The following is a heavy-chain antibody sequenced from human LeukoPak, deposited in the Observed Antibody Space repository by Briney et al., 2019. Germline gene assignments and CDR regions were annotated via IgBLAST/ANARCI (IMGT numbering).Heavy chain of an antibody. V-gene: IGHV1-69*05. Sequence: SVKVSCKASGGTFSSYAISWVRQAPGQGLEWMGRIIPIFGTANYAQKFQGRVTITTDESTSTAYMELSSLRSGDTAVYYCARDYDFWSGYLDYWGQATLVTVSS. J-gene: IGHJ4*02. CDR1: GGTFSSYA. D-gene: IGHD3-3*01. CDR3: ARDYDFWSGYLDY. CDR2: IIPIFGTA.